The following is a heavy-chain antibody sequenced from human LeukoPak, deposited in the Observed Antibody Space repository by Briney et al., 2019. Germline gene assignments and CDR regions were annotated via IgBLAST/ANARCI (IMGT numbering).Heavy chain of an antibody. Sequence: SETLSLTCTVSGGSISSHYWSWIRQPPGKGLEWIGYIYYSGSTNYNPSLKSRVTISVDTSKNQFSLKLSSVTAADTAVYYCARGRERWLSGMDVWGQGTTVTVSS. CDR3: ARGRERWLSGMDV. CDR1: GGSISSHY. V-gene: IGHV4-59*11. J-gene: IGHJ6*02. D-gene: IGHD5-24*01. CDR2: IYYSGST.